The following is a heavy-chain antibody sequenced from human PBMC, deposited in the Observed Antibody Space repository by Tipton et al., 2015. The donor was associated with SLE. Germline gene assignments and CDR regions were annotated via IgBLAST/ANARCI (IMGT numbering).Heavy chain of an antibody. J-gene: IGHJ3*02. CDR3: AQAHLWGSYRYASDI. Sequence: TLSLTCTVSGGSISNYYWSWIRQPPGKGLEWIGYIYFSGSANYNPSLKSRVTISLDTSKNQFSLKLSSVTAADTAVYYCAQAHLWGSYRYASDIWGQGTMVTVSS. CDR2: IYFSGSA. V-gene: IGHV4-59*12. D-gene: IGHD3-16*02. CDR1: GGSISNYY.